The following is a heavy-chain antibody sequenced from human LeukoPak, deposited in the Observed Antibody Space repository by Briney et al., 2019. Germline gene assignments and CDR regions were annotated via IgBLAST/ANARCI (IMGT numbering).Heavy chain of an antibody. Sequence: SETLSLTCAVYGGSFSGYYWGWIRQPPGKGLEWIGEINHSGSTNYNPSLKSRVTISVDTSKNQFSLKLSSVTAADTAVYYCARPQNYYDSSGYYSGWGQGTLVTVSS. V-gene: IGHV4-34*01. CDR3: ARPQNYYDSSGYYSG. CDR1: GGSFSGYY. D-gene: IGHD3-22*01. J-gene: IGHJ4*02. CDR2: INHSGST.